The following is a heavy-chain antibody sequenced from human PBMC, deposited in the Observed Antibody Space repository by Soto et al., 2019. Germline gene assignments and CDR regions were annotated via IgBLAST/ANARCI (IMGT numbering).Heavy chain of an antibody. CDR1: GFTFSDHY. CDR3: ARDLGS. CDR2: SRNKANSYTT. Sequence: EVQLVESGGGLVQPGGSLRLSCADSGFTFSDHYMDWVRQAPGKGLEWVGRSRNKANSYTTEYAASVRGRFTISRDDSKYSLYLQMNSLKTEDTAEYYCARDLGSWGQGTLVTVSS. V-gene: IGHV3-72*01. J-gene: IGHJ5*02.